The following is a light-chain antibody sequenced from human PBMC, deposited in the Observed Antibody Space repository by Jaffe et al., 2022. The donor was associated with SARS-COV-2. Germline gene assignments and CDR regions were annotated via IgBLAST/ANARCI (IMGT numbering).Light chain of an antibody. Sequence: DIQMTQSPSSLSASVGDRVTITCRASQSISNYLNWYQQKPGKAPKLLIYAASGLQSGVPSRFSGSGSGTDFTLTISSLQPDDFATYYCQQSYSTLYSFGQGTKLEIK. J-gene: IGKJ2*01. CDR3: QQSYSTLYS. CDR1: QSISNY. CDR2: AAS. V-gene: IGKV1-39*01.